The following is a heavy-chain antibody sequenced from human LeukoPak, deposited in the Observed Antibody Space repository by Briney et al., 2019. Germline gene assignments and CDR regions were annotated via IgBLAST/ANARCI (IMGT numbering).Heavy chain of an antibody. J-gene: IGHJ4*02. CDR2: IYHSGST. CDR3: AREVGVIDY. CDR1: GGSISSGYY. D-gene: IGHD1-26*01. Sequence: SETLSLTCTVSGGSISSGYYWGWIRQPPGKGLEWIGSIYHSGSTYYNPSLKSRVTISVDTSKNQFSLKLSSVTAADTAVYYCAREVGVIDYWGQGTLVTVSS. V-gene: IGHV4-38-2*02.